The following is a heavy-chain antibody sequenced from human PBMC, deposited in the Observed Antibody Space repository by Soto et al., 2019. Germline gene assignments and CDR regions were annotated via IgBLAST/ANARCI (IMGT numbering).Heavy chain of an antibody. J-gene: IGHJ4*02. CDR2: IYSGGST. D-gene: IGHD4-17*01. CDR1: GFTVSSNY. V-gene: IGHV3-53*01. CDR3: ARDQLGDYLFDY. Sequence: GGSLRLSCAASGFTVSSNYMSWVRQAPGKGLEWVSVIYSGGSTYYADSVKGRLTISRDNSKNTLYLQMNSLRAEDTAVYYCARDQLGDYLFDYWGQGTLVTVSS.